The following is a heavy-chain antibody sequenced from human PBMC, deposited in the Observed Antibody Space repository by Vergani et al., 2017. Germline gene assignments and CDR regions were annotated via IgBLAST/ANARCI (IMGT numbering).Heavy chain of an antibody. CDR3: ARVGWSYYDSSGYYYAPGGWFDP. D-gene: IGHD3-22*01. J-gene: IGHJ5*02. CDR1: GYSFTSYW. V-gene: IGHV5-10-1*03. CDR2: IYPSDSYP. Sequence: EVHLVHSGTEVQKPGESLRISCKGSGYSFTSYWILWVRQMTGKGLECMGRIYPSDSYPHYSPSFQGHVTISADKSISTAYLQWSSLKASDTAMYYCARVGWSYYDSSGYYYAPGGWFDPWGQGTLVTVSS.